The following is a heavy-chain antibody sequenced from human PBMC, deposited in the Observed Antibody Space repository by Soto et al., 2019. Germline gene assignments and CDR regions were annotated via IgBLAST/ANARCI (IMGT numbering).Heavy chain of an antibody. D-gene: IGHD3-10*01. CDR2: IWYDGSNK. V-gene: IGHV3-33*01. Sequence: QVQLVESGGGVVQPGRSLRLSCAASGFTFSSYGMHWVRQAPGKGLEWVAVIWYDGSNKYYADSVKGRFTISRDNSKNTLYLQMNSLRAEDTAVYYCARERVGHYGSGSSGYYYYGMDVWGQGTTVTVSS. J-gene: IGHJ6*02. CDR1: GFTFSSYG. CDR3: ARERVGHYGSGSSGYYYYGMDV.